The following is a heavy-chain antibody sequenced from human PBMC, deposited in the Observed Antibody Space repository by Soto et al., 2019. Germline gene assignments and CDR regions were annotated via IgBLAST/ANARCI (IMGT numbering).Heavy chain of an antibody. V-gene: IGHV1-69*04. CDR3: ARDRNGDYVGY. CDR2: IIPILGIA. J-gene: IGHJ4*02. D-gene: IGHD1-1*01. Sequence: KISCKGSGYSFTSYRISWVRQAPGQGLEWMGRIIPILGIANYAQKFQGRVTITADKSTSTAYMELSSLRSEDTAVYYCARDRNGDYVGYWGQGTLVTVSS. CDR1: GYSFTSYR.